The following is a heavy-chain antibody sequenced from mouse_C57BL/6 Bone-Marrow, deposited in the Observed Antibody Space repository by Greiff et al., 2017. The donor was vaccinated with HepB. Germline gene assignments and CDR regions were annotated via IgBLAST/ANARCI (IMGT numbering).Heavy chain of an antibody. CDR2: IYPGSGST. CDR3: ARRDYGSSYLYYYAMDY. V-gene: IGHV1-55*01. D-gene: IGHD1-1*01. Sequence: QVQLQQPGAELVKPGASVKMSCKASGYTFTSYWITWVKQRPGQGLEWIGDIYPGSGSTNYNEKFKSKATLTVDTSSSTAYMQLSSLTSEDSAVYYFARRDYGSSYLYYYAMDYWGQGTSVTVSS. CDR1: GYTFTSYW. J-gene: IGHJ4*01.